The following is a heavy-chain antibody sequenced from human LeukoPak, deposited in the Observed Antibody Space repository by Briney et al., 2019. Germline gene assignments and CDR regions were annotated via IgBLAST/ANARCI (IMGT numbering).Heavy chain of an antibody. CDR1: GYSISSGYY. CDR3: ARQSGVEWQLVPPLFDY. Sequence: PSETLSLTCAVSGYSISSGYYWGWIRQPPGKGLEWIGSIYHSGSTYYNPSLKSQVTISVDTSKNQFSLKLSSVTAADTAVYYCARQSGVEWQLVPPLFDYWGQGTLVTVSS. CDR2: IYHSGST. J-gene: IGHJ4*02. V-gene: IGHV4-38-2*01. D-gene: IGHD6-13*01.